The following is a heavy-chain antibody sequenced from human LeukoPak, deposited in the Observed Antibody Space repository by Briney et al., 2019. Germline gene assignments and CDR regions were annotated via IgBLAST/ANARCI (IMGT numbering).Heavy chain of an antibody. V-gene: IGHV3-7*03. J-gene: IGHJ4*02. D-gene: IGHD6-19*01. CDR2: INQDGSEK. CDR1: VFTFDDYW. Sequence: GGSLRLSCGASVFTFDDYWMSWVRQAPGQGLEWVAHINQDGSEKYYLDSVKGRFTNSRDNSRNTLYLQMNSLRADDTAVYYCAKGVIQSSGWSSEFDYWGQGTLVTVSS. CDR3: AKGVIQSSGWSSEFDY.